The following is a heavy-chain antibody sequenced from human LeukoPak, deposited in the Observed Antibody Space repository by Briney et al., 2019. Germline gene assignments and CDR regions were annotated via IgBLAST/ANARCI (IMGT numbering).Heavy chain of an antibody. J-gene: IGHJ4*02. CDR2: IKQDGSEK. CDR1: GFTFSSYW. Sequence: GGSLRLSCAASGFTFSSYWMSWVRQAPGKGLEWVANIKQDGSEKYYVDSVKGRFTISRDNAKNSLYLQMNSLRAEDTAVYYCAREERGRWLRSPRCGGFDYWGQGTLVTVSS. V-gene: IGHV3-7*01. CDR3: AREERGRWLRSPRCGGFDY. D-gene: IGHD5-12*01.